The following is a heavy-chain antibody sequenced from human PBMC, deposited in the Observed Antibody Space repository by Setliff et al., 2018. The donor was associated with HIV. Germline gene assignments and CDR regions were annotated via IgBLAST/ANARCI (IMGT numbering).Heavy chain of an antibody. J-gene: IGHJ3*02. Sequence: SETLSLTCTVSGDSINTHYWSWIRQAPGKGLEWIGSIYHSGSTYYNPSLKSRVTISVDTSKKQFSLKLSSVTAADTAVYYCARLITRGAARPLGGDAFDIWGQGTMVTV. CDR1: GDSINTHY. D-gene: IGHD6-6*01. CDR2: IYHSGST. V-gene: IGHV4-59*08. CDR3: ARLITRGAARPLGGDAFDI.